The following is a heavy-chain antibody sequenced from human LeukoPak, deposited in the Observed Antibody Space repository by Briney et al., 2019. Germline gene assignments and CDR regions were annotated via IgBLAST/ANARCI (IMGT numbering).Heavy chain of an antibody. D-gene: IGHD5-12*01. J-gene: IGHJ6*03. CDR3: ASGAGGYQVIGYYYYIDV. V-gene: IGHV4-59*01. Sequence: PSETLSLTCTVSGGSISSYYWSWIRQPPGKGLEWIGYIYYSGSTNYNPSLKSRVTISVDTSKNQFSLKLSSVTAADTAVYYCASGAGGYQVIGYYYYIDVWGKGTTVTVSS. CDR1: GGSISSYY. CDR2: IYYSGST.